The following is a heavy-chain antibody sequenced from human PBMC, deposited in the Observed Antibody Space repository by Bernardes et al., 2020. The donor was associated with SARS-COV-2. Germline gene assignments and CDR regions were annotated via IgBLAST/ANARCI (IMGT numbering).Heavy chain of an antibody. V-gene: IGHV5-51*01. Sequence: GESLKISCKVSGFDFTNYWIGWVRQMPGNGLEWMGIIYPRDSDTRYSPSFQGQVTISADKSISTAYLQWSSLKASDTAMYYCARQSSFVAATVIDYWGQGTLVTVSS. CDR1: GFDFTNYW. J-gene: IGHJ4*02. D-gene: IGHD6-13*01. CDR3: ARQSSFVAATVIDY. CDR2: IYPRDSDT.